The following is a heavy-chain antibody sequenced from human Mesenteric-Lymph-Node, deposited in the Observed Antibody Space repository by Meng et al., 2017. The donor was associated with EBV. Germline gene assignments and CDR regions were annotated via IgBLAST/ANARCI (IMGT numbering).Heavy chain of an antibody. CDR3: AGHDFGDYAFDY. CDR2: IYYRGST. Sequence: QLQLQESGPGLVKPPQTLSLTAVVSGASISSVVYYWSWIRQPPGKGLEWMGYIYYRGSTYYNPSLKSRVTISVDTSKNLLSLKVNSVTAADTAVYYCAGHDFGDYAFDYWGQGTLVTVSS. J-gene: IGHJ4*02. D-gene: IGHD4-17*01. V-gene: IGHV4-30-4*01. CDR1: GASISSVVYY.